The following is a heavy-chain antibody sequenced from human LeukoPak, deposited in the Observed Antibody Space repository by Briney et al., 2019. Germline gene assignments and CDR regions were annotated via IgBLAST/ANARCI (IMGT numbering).Heavy chain of an antibody. Sequence: GGSLRLSCAASGFTFRNHGMYWVRQAPGKGLEWVAVIWYDGSNKYYGDSVKGRFTISRDNSKNSLYLQMDSPRVEDTAVYYCVRDIGGFYRGYGDSWGQGTLVTVSS. CDR2: IWYDGSNK. CDR1: GFTFRNHG. J-gene: IGHJ4*02. CDR3: VRDIGGFYRGYGDS. V-gene: IGHV3-33*01. D-gene: IGHD5-12*01.